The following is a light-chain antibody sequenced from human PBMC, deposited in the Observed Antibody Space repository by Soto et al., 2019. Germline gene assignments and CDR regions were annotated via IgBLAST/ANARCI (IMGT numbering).Light chain of an antibody. V-gene: IGKV3-20*01. Sequence: EIVLTQSPGTLSLSPGERATLSCRASQSVSSSYLAWYQQNPGQAPRLLIYGASSRATGIPDRFSSSGSGTDFTLTISRLEPEDFAVYYCQQYGSSPTWTFGQGTKVEIK. CDR3: QQYGSSPTWT. J-gene: IGKJ1*01. CDR1: QSVSSSY. CDR2: GAS.